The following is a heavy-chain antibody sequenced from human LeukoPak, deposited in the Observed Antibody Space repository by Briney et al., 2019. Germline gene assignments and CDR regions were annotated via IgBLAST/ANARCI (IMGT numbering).Heavy chain of an antibody. CDR3: TRDHEEGWFDP. J-gene: IGHJ5*02. Sequence: GGSLRLSCAASGFTVSSNYMSWVRQAPGKGLEWVSVIYSGGSTYYADSVKGRFTISRDNSKNTLYLQMNSLRTEDTAVYYCTRDHEEGWFDPWGQGTLVTVSS. CDR1: GFTVSSNY. V-gene: IGHV3-66*01. CDR2: IYSGGST.